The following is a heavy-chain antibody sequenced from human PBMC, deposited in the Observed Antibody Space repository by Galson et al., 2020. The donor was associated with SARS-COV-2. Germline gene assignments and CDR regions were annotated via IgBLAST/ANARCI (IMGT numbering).Heavy chain of an antibody. CDR3: ARDRGYCPGGKCLIDY. J-gene: IGHJ4*02. CDR2: VSTQNVNK. CDR1: GYRFSSYD. V-gene: IGHV1-18*01. D-gene: IGHD2-8*02. Sequence: AAVNVSCKASGYRFSSYDVYWVRQAHGQGLEWMGWVSTQNVNKNYAQKVEDRLTMTIDTSTNTAYMELRSLRSDDTAIYYCARDRGYCPGGKCLIDYWGQGTLVTVSS.